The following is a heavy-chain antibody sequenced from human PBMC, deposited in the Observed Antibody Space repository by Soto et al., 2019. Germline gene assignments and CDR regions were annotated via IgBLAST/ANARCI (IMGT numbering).Heavy chain of an antibody. CDR3: ARAPGRGWYHWFDP. CDR1: GDTFSSHG. D-gene: IGHD6-19*01. Sequence: SVKVSCKASGDTFSSHGISWVRQAPGQGLEYMGGIIPKFGTTNYAQKFRGRVTITADESTSTAYMEVSSLRYEDTAVYYCARAPGRGWYHWFDPWGKGPLVTVS. V-gene: IGHV1-69*13. J-gene: IGHJ5*02. CDR2: IIPKFGTT.